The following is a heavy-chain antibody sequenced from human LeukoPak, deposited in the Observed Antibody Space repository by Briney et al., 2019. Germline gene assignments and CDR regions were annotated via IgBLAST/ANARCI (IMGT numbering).Heavy chain of an antibody. CDR3: ARDSYYDSSGLDY. CDR1: GGSISSGGYY. Sequence: SETLSLTCTVSGGSISSGGYYRSWIRQHPGKGLEWIGYIYYSGSTYYNPSLKSRVTISVDTSKNQFSLKLSSVTAADTAVYYCARDSYYDSSGLDYWGQGTLVTVSS. CDR2: IYYSGST. J-gene: IGHJ4*02. D-gene: IGHD3-22*01. V-gene: IGHV4-31*03.